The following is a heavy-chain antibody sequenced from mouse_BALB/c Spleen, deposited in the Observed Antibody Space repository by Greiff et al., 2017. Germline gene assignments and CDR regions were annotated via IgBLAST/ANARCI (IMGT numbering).Heavy chain of an antibody. J-gene: IGHJ4*01. CDR3: ARRYYGYPYAMDY. Sequence: QVQLQQPGAELVKPGASVKLSCQASGYTLTSYWMHWVKQRPGQGLEWIGELNPSHGRTNYNEKFKSKTTLTVDTNSSTAYMQHSSLTSEDSSVYYCARRYYGYPYAMDYWGQGTSVTVSS. D-gene: IGHD1-2*01. CDR1: GYTLTSYW. CDR2: LNPSHGRT. V-gene: IGHV1S81*02.